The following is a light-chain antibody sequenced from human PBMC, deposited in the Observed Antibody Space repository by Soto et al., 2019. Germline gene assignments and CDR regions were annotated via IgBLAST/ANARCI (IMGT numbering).Light chain of an antibody. Sequence: QSALTQPASVSGSPGQSITISCTGTSNDVGRYFLVSWYQLHPGKAPRLMIYEDTKRPSGVSSRFSGSKSGNTASLTVSGLQAEDEADYYCSSYTSTRTYVFGTGTKLTVL. CDR1: SNDVGRYFL. J-gene: IGLJ1*01. CDR2: EDT. V-gene: IGLV2-14*02. CDR3: SSYTSTRTYV.